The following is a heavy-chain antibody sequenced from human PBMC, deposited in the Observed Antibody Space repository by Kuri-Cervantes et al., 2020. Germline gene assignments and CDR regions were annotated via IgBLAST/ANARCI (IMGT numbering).Heavy chain of an antibody. J-gene: IGHJ5*02. CDR2: IRNDGGDK. CDR3: ARGHDRYCSSTSCSYNWFDP. Sequence: GGSLRLSCAASGFTFNSYGMHWVRQAPGKGLEWVAFIRNDGGDKYYADSVKGRFTISRDNSKDTLYLQMNSLRAEDTAVYYCARGHDRYCSSTSCSYNWFDPWGQRTLVTVSS. CDR1: GFTFNSYG. D-gene: IGHD2-2*01. V-gene: IGHV3-30*02.